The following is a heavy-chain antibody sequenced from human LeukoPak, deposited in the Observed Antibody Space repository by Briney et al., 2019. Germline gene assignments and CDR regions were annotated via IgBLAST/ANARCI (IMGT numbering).Heavy chain of an antibody. CDR3: ARDSSSWYGPKPLDY. V-gene: IGHV1-69*01. CDR2: IIPIFGTA. D-gene: IGHD6-13*01. J-gene: IGHJ4*02. Sequence: GASVKVSCKASGGTFSSYAISWVRQAPGQGLEWMGGIIPIFGTANYAQKFQGRVTITADESTSTAYMELRSLRSDDTAVYYCARDSSSWYGPKPLDYWGQGTLVTVSS. CDR1: GGTFSSYA.